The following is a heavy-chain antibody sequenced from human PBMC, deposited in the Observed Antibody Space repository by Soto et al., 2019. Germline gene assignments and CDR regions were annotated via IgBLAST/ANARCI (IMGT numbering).Heavy chain of an antibody. D-gene: IGHD3-3*01. V-gene: IGHV4-34*01. Sequence: TSETLSLTCAVYGGSFSGYYWSWIRQPPGKGLEWIGEINHSGSTNYNPSLKSRVTISVDTSKNQFSLKLSSVTAADTAVYYCARWGDTILAPWFDPWGQGTLVTVSS. CDR1: GGSFSGYY. CDR2: INHSGST. CDR3: ARWGDTILAPWFDP. J-gene: IGHJ5*02.